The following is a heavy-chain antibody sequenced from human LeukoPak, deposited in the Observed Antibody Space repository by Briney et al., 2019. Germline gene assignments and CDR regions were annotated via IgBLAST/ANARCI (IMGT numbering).Heavy chain of an antibody. J-gene: IGHJ6*03. CDR2: IRQDGREK. CDR3: ARERRPHYYDSSGYLGFLYYYYMDV. D-gene: IGHD3-22*01. V-gene: IGHV3-7*01. CDR1: GFTFSNYC. Sequence: GGSLRLSCAASGFTFSNYCMSWVRQAPGKGLEWVANIRQDGREKYYVDSVKGRFTISRDNAKNSLYLQMNSLRAEDTAVYYCARERRPHYYDSSGYLGFLYYYYMDVWGKGTTVTVSS.